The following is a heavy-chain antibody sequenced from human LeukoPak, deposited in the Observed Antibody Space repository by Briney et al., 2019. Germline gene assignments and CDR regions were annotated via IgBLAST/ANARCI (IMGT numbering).Heavy chain of an antibody. Sequence: QSGGSLRLSCSASGFTFTNYGMSWVRQAPGKGLEWVSGLSGSGDGQFYADSVEGRFTISRDIFNNIWYLQMNSLRAEDTAVYYCAKGCQCPSGLSSWFDPRGQGTLVAVSS. CDR3: AKGCQCPSGLSSWFDP. J-gene: IGHJ5*02. V-gene: IGHV3-23*01. CDR1: GFTFTNYG. CDR2: LSGSGDGQ. D-gene: IGHD1-14*01.